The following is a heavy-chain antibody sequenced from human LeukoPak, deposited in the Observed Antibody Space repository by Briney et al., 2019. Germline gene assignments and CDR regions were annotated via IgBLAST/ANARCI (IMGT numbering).Heavy chain of an antibody. CDR1: GFTFSSYA. CDR2: ISGSGGST. V-gene: IGHV3-23*01. J-gene: IGHJ6*03. D-gene: IGHD2-2*01. CDR3: AKVSSYYYYYMDV. Sequence: GGSLRLSCAASGFTFSSYAMSWVRQAPGKGLEWVSAISGSGGSTYYADSVKGRFTISRDNSENTLYLQMNSLGAEDTAVYYCAKVSSYYYYYMDVWGKGTTVTVSS.